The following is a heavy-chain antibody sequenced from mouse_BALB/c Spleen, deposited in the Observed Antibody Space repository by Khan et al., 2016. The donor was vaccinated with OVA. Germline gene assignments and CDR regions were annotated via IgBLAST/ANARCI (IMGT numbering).Heavy chain of an antibody. D-gene: IGHD2-1*01. CDR3: ARWGGNYPSYAMDY. CDR1: GYTFTSYY. J-gene: IGHJ4*01. CDR2: IYPGNVNT. V-gene: IGHV1S56*01. Sequence: QVQLKQSGPELVKPGASVRISCKASGYTFTSYYIHWVKQRPGQGLEWIGWIYPGNVNTDSNEKFKGKATLTADKSSSTAYMQLSSLTSEDYAVYFCARWGGNYPSYAMDYWGQGTSVTVSS.